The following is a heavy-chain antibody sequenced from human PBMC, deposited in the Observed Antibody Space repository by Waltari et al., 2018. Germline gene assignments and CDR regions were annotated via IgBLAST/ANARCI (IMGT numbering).Heavy chain of an antibody. D-gene: IGHD3-3*01. Sequence: EVQLVESGGGLVQPGGSLRLSCAASGFTFSSYSMNWVRQAPGKGLEWVSYISSSSSTIYYADSVKGRFTISRDNAKNSLYLQMNSLRAEDTAVYYCARDQEGFWSGYYPKNYYYGMDVWGQGTTVTVSS. CDR1: GFTFSSYS. CDR2: ISSSSSTI. J-gene: IGHJ6*02. V-gene: IGHV3-48*01. CDR3: ARDQEGFWSGYYPKNYYYGMDV.